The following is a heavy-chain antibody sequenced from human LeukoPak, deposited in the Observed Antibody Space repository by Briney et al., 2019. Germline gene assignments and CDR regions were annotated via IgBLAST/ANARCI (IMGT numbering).Heavy chain of an antibody. CDR2: IKQDGSEK. V-gene: IGHV3-7*01. CDR3: AKGGDSSGYMDV. J-gene: IGHJ6*03. Sequence: GGSLRLSCAASGFTLSNHWMTWVRQAPGKGLEWVARIKQDGSEKHYVDSVKGRFTISRDNAKNSLYMQMNSLRAEDTALYYCAKGGDSSGYMDVWGKGTTVTISS. CDR1: GFTLSNHW. D-gene: IGHD3-22*01.